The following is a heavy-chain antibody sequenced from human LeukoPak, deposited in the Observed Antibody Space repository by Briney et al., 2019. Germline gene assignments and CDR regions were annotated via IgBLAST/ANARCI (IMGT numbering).Heavy chain of an antibody. Sequence: SETLSLTCTVSGGSVSSYYWSWIRQSPGKGLEWIGYTYGSGSTNYNPSLKSRVTISVDTSKAHFSLELSSVTAADTAVYYCARRHCTNGVCYYGMDVWGQGTLLTVPS. J-gene: IGHJ6*02. CDR3: ARRHCTNGVCYYGMDV. V-gene: IGHV4-59*02. D-gene: IGHD2-8*01. CDR1: GGSVSSYY. CDR2: TYGSGST.